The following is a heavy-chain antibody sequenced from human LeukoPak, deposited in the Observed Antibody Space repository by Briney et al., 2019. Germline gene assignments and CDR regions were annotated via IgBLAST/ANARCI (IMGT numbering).Heavy chain of an antibody. Sequence: ASVKVSCKASGYTFTSYDINWVRQATGQGLEWKGWMNPNSGNTGYAQKFQGRVTMTRNTSISTAYMELSSLRSEDTAVYYCARGPRVRRGYSGYYFDYWGQGTLVTVSS. J-gene: IGHJ4*02. V-gene: IGHV1-8*01. D-gene: IGHD5-12*01. CDR1: GYTFTSYD. CDR3: ARGPRVRRGYSGYYFDY. CDR2: MNPNSGNT.